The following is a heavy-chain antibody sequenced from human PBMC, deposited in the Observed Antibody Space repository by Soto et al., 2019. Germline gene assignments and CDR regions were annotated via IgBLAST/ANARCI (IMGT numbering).Heavy chain of an antibody. V-gene: IGHV1-69*02. Sequence: QVQLVQSGAEVKKPGSSVKVSCKASGGTFSSYTISWVRQAPGQGLEWMGRIIPILGIANYAQKFQGRVTITADKSTSTAYMELSSLGSEDTAVYYCAGGRTGSQDNYYYYGMDVWGQGTTVTVSS. CDR3: AGGRTGSQDNYYYYGMDV. J-gene: IGHJ6*02. CDR2: IIPILGIA. CDR1: GGTFSSYT. D-gene: IGHD3-10*01.